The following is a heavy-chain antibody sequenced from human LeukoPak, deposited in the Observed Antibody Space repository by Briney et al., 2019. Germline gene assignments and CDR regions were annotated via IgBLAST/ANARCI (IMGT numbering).Heavy chain of an antibody. Sequence: ASVMVSCKASGGTCSSNAISWVRQAPGQWLELMGRIIPIFGTANYAQKFQGRVTITADESTSTAYMELSSLRSEDTAVYYCARDFRSRDGYNYFDYWGQGTLVTVSS. D-gene: IGHD5-24*01. CDR3: ARDFRSRDGYNYFDY. CDR1: GGTCSSNA. CDR2: IIPIFGTA. V-gene: IGHV1-69*13. J-gene: IGHJ4*02.